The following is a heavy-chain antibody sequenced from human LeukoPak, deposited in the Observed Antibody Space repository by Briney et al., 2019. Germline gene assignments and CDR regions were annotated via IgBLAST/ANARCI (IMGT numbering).Heavy chain of an antibody. D-gene: IGHD2-15*01. CDR3: ARDAVVVAASGPGYYFDY. V-gene: IGHV3-7*01. J-gene: IGHJ4*02. CDR2: IKEDGSLK. Sequence: SGGSLRLSCAASGFTFSTYWMTWVRLAPGKGLEWVANIKEDGSLKYYVDSVKGRFTISRDNAKNSLYLQMNSLRAEDTAVYYCARDAVVVAASGPGYYFDYWGQGTLVTVSS. CDR1: GFTFSTYW.